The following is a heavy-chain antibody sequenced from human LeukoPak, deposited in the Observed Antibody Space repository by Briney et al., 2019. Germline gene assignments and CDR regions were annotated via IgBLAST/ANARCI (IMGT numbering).Heavy chain of an antibody. D-gene: IGHD3-10*01. CDR3: ATNYYGSGGVFDY. J-gene: IGHJ4*02. CDR1: GGTFISYA. Sequence: SVKVSCKASGGTFISYAISWVRQAPGQGLEWVGRIIPIFGTANYAQKFQGRVTITTDGSTSTAYMELSSLRSEDTAVYYCATNYYGSGGVFDYWGQGTLVTVSS. CDR2: IIPIFGTA. V-gene: IGHV1-69*05.